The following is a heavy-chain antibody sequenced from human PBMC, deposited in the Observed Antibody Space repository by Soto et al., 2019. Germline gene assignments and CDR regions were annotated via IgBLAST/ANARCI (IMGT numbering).Heavy chain of an antibody. D-gene: IGHD3-22*01. Sequence: QVQLVESGGGVVQPGRSLRLSCAASGFSLSSYVMHWVRQAPGKGLEWVGLISHDDNNKQYADSVKGRFTISKDNSKNTVFLQMDSLRPEDTAVYYCAREDESSGYAGTFQHWGQGTLVTVSS. CDR1: GFSLSSYV. J-gene: IGHJ1*01. V-gene: IGHV3-30-3*01. CDR2: ISHDDNNK. CDR3: AREDESSGYAGTFQH.